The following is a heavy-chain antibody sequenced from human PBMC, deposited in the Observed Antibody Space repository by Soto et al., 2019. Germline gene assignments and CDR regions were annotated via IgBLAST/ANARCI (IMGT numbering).Heavy chain of an antibody. V-gene: IGHV3-23*01. CDR3: AKVGWRVTGYPYYFDY. CDR1: GFTFSTYA. J-gene: IGHJ4*02. D-gene: IGHD3-9*01. CDR2: ISGSGGST. Sequence: ELQLLESGGGLVQPGGSLRLSCAASGFTFSTYAMSWVRQAPGKGLEWVSAISGSGGSTYYAASVKGRFTISRDNSKNTLYLQINSLRAEDTAVYYCAKVGWRVTGYPYYFDYWGQGTLVTVSS.